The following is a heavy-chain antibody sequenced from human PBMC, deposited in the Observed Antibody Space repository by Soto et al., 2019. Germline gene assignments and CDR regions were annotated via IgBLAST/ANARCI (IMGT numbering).Heavy chain of an antibody. CDR2: ITTDKGKT. J-gene: IGHJ4*02. CDR3: ATRPPAFDY. V-gene: IGHV1-18*01. D-gene: IGHD6-6*01. Sequence: QVQLVQSGLEVKKPGASVKVSCKTSGYTFTSYGISWVRQAPGQGLEWMGWITTDKGKTTYAQKFQGRVTMTTDTSTSTAYMELRSRRSDDTAVYYCATRPPAFDYWGQGTLVAVSS. CDR1: GYTFTSYG.